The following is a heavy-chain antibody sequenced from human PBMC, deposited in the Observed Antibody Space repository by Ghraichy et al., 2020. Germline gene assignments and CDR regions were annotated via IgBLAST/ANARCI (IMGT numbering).Heavy chain of an antibody. V-gene: IGHV3-15*01. CDR1: GFTFSNAW. CDR3: TTHEWELGGACDY. J-gene: IGHJ4*02. CDR2: IKSKTDGGTT. Sequence: GGSLRLSCAASGFTFSNAWMSWVRQAPGKGLEWVGRIKSKTDGGTTDYAAPVKGRFTISRDDSKNTLYLQMNSLKTEDTAVYYCTTHEWELGGACDYWGQGTLVTVSS. D-gene: IGHD1-26*01.